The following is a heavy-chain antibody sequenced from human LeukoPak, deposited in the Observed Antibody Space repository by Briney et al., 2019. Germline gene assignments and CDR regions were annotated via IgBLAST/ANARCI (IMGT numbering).Heavy chain of an antibody. CDR1: GFTFSSYG. CDR2: IWYDGSNK. D-gene: IGHD4-23*01. V-gene: IGHV3-33*06. CDR3: AKGTDGYGGNRIYYYMDV. Sequence: PGGSLRLSCAASGFTFSSYGMHWVRQAPGKGLGWVAVIWYDGSNKYYADSVKGRFTISRDNSKNTLYLQMNSLRAEDTAVYYCAKGTDGYGGNRIYYYMDVWGKGTTVTVSS. J-gene: IGHJ6*03.